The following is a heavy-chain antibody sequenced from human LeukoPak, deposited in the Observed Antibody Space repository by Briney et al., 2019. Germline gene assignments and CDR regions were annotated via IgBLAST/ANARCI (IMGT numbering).Heavy chain of an antibody. CDR3: ARDLGYDEI. Sequence: SETLSLTCTVSGGSISSGSYYWSWIRQPAGKGLEWIGRIYTSGSTNYNPSLKSRVTISVDTSKNQSSLKLSSVTAADTAVYYCARDLGYDEIWGQGTLVTVSS. CDR2: IYTSGST. V-gene: IGHV4-61*02. J-gene: IGHJ4*02. D-gene: IGHD2-15*01. CDR1: GGSISSGSYY.